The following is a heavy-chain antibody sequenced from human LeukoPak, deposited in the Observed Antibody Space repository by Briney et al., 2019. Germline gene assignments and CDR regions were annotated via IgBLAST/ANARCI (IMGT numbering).Heavy chain of an antibody. Sequence: GGSPRLSCAASGFTFSSYSMNWVRQAPGKGLEWVSSISSSSSYIYYADSVKGRFTISRDNAKNSLYLQMNSLRAEDTAVYYCASSSDFGVVIRPYYFDYWGQGTLVTVSS. CDR1: GFTFSSYS. CDR2: ISSSSSYI. V-gene: IGHV3-21*01. D-gene: IGHD3-3*01. J-gene: IGHJ4*02. CDR3: ASSSDFGVVIRPYYFDY.